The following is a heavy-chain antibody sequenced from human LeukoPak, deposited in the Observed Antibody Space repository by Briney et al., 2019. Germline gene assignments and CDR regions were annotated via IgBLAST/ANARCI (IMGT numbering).Heavy chain of an antibody. V-gene: IGHV4-59*08. D-gene: IGHD6-13*01. CDR2: IYYSGST. CDR1: GGSISSYY. J-gene: IGHJ5*02. Sequence: PSETLSLTCTVSGGSISSYYWSWIRQPPGKGLEWIGYIYYSGSTNYNPSLKSRVTISVDTSKNQFSLKLSSVTAADTAVYYCARRGEPYSSSWFPSSDWFDPWGQGTLVTVSS. CDR3: ARRGEPYSSSWFPSSDWFDP.